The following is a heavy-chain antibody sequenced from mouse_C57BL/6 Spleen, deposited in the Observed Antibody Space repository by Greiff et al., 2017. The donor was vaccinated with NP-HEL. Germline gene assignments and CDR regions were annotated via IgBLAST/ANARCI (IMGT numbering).Heavy chain of an antibody. D-gene: IGHD2-4*01. J-gene: IGHJ2*01. CDR3: ARYGLRLRLFDY. CDR1: GFTFTDYY. V-gene: IGHV7-3*01. CDR2: IRNKANGYTT. Sequence: EVQLQESGGGLVQPGGSLSLSCAASGFTFTDYYMSWVRQPPGKALEWLGFIRNKANGYTTEYSASVKGRFTISRDNSQSILYLQMNALRAEDSATYYCARYGLRLRLFDYWGQGTTLTVSS.